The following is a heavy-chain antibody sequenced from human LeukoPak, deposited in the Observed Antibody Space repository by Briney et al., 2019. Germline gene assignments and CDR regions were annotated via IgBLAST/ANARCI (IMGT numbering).Heavy chain of an antibody. V-gene: IGHV1-46*01. CDR1: GYTFTSYY. J-gene: IGHJ4*02. D-gene: IGHD1-26*01. CDR3: ARSGSYSPWYYFDY. CDR2: INPTGGST. Sequence: ASVKVSCKASGYTFTSYYMHWVRQAPGQGLEWMGLINPTGGSTGYAQKLQGRVTMTTDTSTSTAYMELRSLRSDDTAVYYCARSGSYSPWYYFDYWGQGTLVTVSS.